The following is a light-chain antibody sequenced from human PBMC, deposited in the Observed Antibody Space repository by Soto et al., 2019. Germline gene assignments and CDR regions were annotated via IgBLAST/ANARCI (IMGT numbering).Light chain of an antibody. CDR1: QGISNS. Sequence: DIQRTQSPSSLSASVGDRVTITCRASQGISNSLAWYQQKPGKVPKLLIYSASTLQSGVPSRFSGSGSGTDFTLTISSLQPEDVATYYCQRFNTVPYTFGQGTKLEIK. V-gene: IGKV1-27*01. CDR3: QRFNTVPYT. J-gene: IGKJ2*01. CDR2: SAS.